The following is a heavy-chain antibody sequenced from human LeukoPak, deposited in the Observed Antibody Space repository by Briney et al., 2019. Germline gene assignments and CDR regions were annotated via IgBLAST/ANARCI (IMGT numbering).Heavy chain of an antibody. D-gene: IGHD6-19*01. CDR3: PRRYTTGWYLPDYMAL. CDR1: GFTFSSYA. V-gene: IGHV3-64*01. J-gene: IGHJ6*03. Sequence: PGGSLRLSCAASGFTFSSYAMHWVRQAPGKGLEYVSAICSNGGSTYYANSVKGRFTISRDNSKNTLYLQMGSLRAEDMAVYYSPRRYTTGWYLPDYMALWPKGPTDTVFS. CDR2: ICSNGGST.